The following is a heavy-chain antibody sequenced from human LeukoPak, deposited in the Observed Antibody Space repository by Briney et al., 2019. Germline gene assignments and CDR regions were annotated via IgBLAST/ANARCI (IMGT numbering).Heavy chain of an antibody. CDR3: ARGGGSYY. J-gene: IGHJ4*02. Sequence: GGSLRLSCATSGFTFSDYAMSWIRQAPGKGLEWVSTISNSGGNTHYADSVMGRFTISRDNAKNSLYLHMNSLRAEDTAVYYCARGGGSYYLGQGTLVTVSS. V-gene: IGHV3-23*01. D-gene: IGHD1-26*01. CDR1: GFTFSDYA. CDR2: ISNSGGNT.